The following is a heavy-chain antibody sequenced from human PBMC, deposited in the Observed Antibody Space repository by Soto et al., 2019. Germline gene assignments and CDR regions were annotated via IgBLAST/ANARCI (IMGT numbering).Heavy chain of an antibody. CDR1: GGSISNTNW. CDR2: IYHSGST. D-gene: IGHD4-17*01. V-gene: IGHV4-4*02. CDR3: VRRYGDYWFDP. J-gene: IGHJ5*02. Sequence: QVQLQESGPGLVKPSGTLSLTCAVSGGSISNTNWWTWVRQPPGKGLEWIGEIYHSGSTNYNPSLKSPVTISVDKSKNQFSLKLSSVTAADTAVYYCVRRYGDYWFDPWGQGTLVTVSS.